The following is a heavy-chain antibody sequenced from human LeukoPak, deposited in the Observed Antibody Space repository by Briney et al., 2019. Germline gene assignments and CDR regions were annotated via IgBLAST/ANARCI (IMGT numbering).Heavy chain of an antibody. CDR2: INPNSGGT. D-gene: IGHD6-19*01. Sequence: ASVNVSCTASGYTFTGYYMHWVRQAPGQGLEWMGRINPNSGGTNYAQKFQGRVTMTRDTSISTAYMELSRLRSDDTAVYYCARDSSSGWYDFDYWGQGTLVTVSS. CDR1: GYTFTGYY. J-gene: IGHJ4*02. CDR3: ARDSSSGWYDFDY. V-gene: IGHV1-2*06.